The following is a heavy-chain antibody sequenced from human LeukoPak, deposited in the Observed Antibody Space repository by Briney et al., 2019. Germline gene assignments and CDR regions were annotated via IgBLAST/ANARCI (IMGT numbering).Heavy chain of an antibody. Sequence: PSETLSLTCAVFGGSFSGYYWSWIRQSPEKGLEWIGEMSHTGATNYNPSLKSRVTVSVETSKKQFSLNLRSVTAADTAVYYCARGLHYNILTGGMDVWGQGTTVIVSS. CDR2: MSHTGAT. D-gene: IGHD3-9*01. CDR3: ARGLHYNILTGGMDV. J-gene: IGHJ6*02. CDR1: GGSFSGYY. V-gene: IGHV4-34*01.